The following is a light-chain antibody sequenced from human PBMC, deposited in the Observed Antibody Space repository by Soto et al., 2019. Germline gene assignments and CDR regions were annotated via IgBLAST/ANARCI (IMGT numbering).Light chain of an antibody. J-gene: IGLJ2*01. Sequence: QSALTQPPSASGSPGQSVTISCAGSSSDIGASNSVSWYQQHPGKAPKLMIYEVSNRPSGVSNRFSGSKSGNTASLTISGLQAEDEADYYCSSYTSSSTLVVFGGGTKLTVL. CDR3: SSYTSSSTLVV. CDR2: EVS. V-gene: IGLV2-14*01. CDR1: SSDIGASNS.